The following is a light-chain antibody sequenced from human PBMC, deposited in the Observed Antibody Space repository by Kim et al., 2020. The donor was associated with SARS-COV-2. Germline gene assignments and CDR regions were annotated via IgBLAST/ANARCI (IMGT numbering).Light chain of an antibody. CDR2: RAS. J-gene: IGKJ3*01. V-gene: IGKV1-5*03. Sequence: DIQMNQSPSTLSAVVGDRVTITCRASQSISPWVAWYQQKPGTAPKLLIYRASSLESGVPSRFSGSGSGTEFTLTISSLQPDDFATYYCQQCDNYPFTFGPGTKVDIK. CDR1: QSISPW. CDR3: QQCDNYPFT.